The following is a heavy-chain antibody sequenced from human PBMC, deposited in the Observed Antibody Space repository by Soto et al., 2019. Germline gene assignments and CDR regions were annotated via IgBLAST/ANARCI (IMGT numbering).Heavy chain of an antibody. V-gene: IGHV1-2*02. CDR1: GYTFTAYS. D-gene: IGHD1-26*01. Sequence: QVQLVQSGAEVKKPGASVKVPCKASGYTFTAYSIHWVRQAPGQGLEWMGWINPNDGDTNYAQNFQDRVTMTSDTSITTVYMDLSRLTSDDTAVYFCARDSYSGSYVHWGQGTLVTVSS. CDR2: INPNDGDT. CDR3: ARDSYSGSYVH. J-gene: IGHJ4*02.